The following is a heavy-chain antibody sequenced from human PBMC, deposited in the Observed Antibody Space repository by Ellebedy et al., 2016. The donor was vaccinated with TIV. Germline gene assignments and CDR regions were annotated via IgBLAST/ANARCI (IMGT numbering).Heavy chain of an antibody. Sequence: GGSLRLXXAASGFTFSSYAMSWVRQAPGKGLEWVSAISGGGGSTYYADPVKGRFTISRDNSKNTLYLQMNSLRAEDTAVYYCAKVKFEDYGDYATPADYYYGMDVWGQGTTVTVSS. D-gene: IGHD4-17*01. CDR3: AKVKFEDYGDYATPADYYYGMDV. CDR1: GFTFSSYA. CDR2: ISGGGGST. J-gene: IGHJ6*02. V-gene: IGHV3-23*01.